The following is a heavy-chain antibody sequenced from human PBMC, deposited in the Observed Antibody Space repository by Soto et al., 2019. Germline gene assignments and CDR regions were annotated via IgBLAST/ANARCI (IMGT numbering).Heavy chain of an antibody. CDR1: GFTFSSYG. CDR3: AKDADYGDYRIGMHVDY. Sequence: GGSLRLSCAASGFTFSSYGMHWVRQAPGKGLEWVAVISYDGSNKYYADSVKGRFTISRDNSKNTLYLQMNSLRAEDTAVYYCAKDADYGDYRIGMHVDYWGQGTLVTVSS. V-gene: IGHV3-30*18. CDR2: ISYDGSNK. D-gene: IGHD4-17*01. J-gene: IGHJ4*02.